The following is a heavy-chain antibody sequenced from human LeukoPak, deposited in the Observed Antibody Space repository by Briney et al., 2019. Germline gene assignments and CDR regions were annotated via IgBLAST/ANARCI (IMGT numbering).Heavy chain of an antibody. D-gene: IGHD1-1*01. J-gene: IGHJ6*02. CDR1: GYMFTNYA. CDR3: SRDRWHCRVNCDSVYYYSLDV. CDR2: INPGNGDT. V-gene: IGHV1-3*01. Sequence: ASVKVSCKASGYMFTNYAVQWVCQAPGQRLEWLGWINPGNGDTRYSQKFQGRVTITGDTPATTVYMELNSLTAEDTAVYYCSRDRWHCRVNCDSVYYYSLDVWGQGTTVAVSS.